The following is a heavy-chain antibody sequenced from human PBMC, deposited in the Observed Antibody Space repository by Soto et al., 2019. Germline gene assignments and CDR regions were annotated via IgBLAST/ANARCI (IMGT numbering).Heavy chain of an antibody. D-gene: IGHD2-21*02. CDR1: GGTFSSYA. J-gene: IGHJ4*02. CDR2: IIPIFGTA. V-gene: IGHV1-69*13. Sequence: GASVKVSCKASGGTFSSYAISWVRQAPGQGLEWMGGIIPIFGTANYAQKFQGRVTITADESTSTAYMELSSLRSEDTAVYYCARGPPQQGDPFDYWGQGTLVTVSS. CDR3: ARGPPQQGDPFDY.